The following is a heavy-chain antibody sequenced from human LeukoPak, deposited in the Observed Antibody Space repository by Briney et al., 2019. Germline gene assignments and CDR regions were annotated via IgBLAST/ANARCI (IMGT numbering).Heavy chain of an antibody. D-gene: IGHD3-10*01. CDR1: GFTFSSYS. Sequence: GGSLRLSCAASGFTFSSYSINWVRQAPGKGLEWVSSISSSSSYIYYADSVKGRFTISRDNAKNSLYLQMNSLRAEDTAVYYCARDGEPAVQDVWGKGTTVTVSS. V-gene: IGHV3-21*01. CDR2: ISSSSSYI. J-gene: IGHJ6*04. CDR3: ARDGEPAVQDV.